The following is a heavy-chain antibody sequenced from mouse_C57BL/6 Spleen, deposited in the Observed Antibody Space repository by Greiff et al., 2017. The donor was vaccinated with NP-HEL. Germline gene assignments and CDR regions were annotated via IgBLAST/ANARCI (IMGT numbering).Heavy chain of an antibody. Sequence: VQLQQPGAELVMPGASVKLSCKASGYTFTSYWMHWVKQRPGQGLEWIGEIDPSDSYTNYNQKFKGKSTLTVDKSSSTAYMPLSSLTSEDSAVYYCARSGLGLQYCDYWGQGTTLTVSS. CDR2: IDPSDSYT. CDR1: GYTFTSYW. D-gene: IGHD4-1*01. CDR3: ARSGLGLQYCDY. V-gene: IGHV1-69*01. J-gene: IGHJ2*01.